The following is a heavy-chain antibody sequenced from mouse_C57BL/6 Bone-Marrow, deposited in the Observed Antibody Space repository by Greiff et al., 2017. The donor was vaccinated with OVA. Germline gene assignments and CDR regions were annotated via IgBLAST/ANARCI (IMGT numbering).Heavy chain of an antibody. CDR1: GYTFTDYE. CDR2: IDPETGGT. CDR3: TRGYDSSLWCAY. V-gene: IGHV1-15*01. D-gene: IGHD1-1*01. Sequence: QVQLKQSGAELVRPGASVTLSCKASGYTFTDYEMHWVKQTPVHGLEWIGAIDPETGGTGYNHKFKGKAILTADKSSSTAYMELRSLTSADSAVYYCTRGYDSSLWCAYWGQGTLVTVSA. J-gene: IGHJ3*01.